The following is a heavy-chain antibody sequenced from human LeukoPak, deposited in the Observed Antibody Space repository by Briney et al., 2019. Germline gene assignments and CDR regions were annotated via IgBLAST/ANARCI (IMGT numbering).Heavy chain of an antibody. Sequence: GGSLRLSCAASGFTFSSYWMSWVRQAPGKGVEWVAYISGSGHDINYSDSVKGRFTISRDSAKNSLYLQMSSLRVEDTAVYYCTRDPRHFDSCGQGTLVTVSS. J-gene: IGHJ5*01. CDR3: TRDPRHFDS. D-gene: IGHD6-6*01. CDR1: GFTFSSYW. CDR2: ISGSGHDI. V-gene: IGHV3-21*05.